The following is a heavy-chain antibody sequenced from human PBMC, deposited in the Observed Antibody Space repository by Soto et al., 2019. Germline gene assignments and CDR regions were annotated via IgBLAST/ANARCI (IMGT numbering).Heavy chain of an antibody. V-gene: IGHV3-11*01. CDR3: VRGYGAANATIFDY. CDR1: GFRFSGYY. D-gene: IGHD6-13*01. Sequence: QVQLVESGGGLVKPGGSLRLSCAASGFRFSGYYMTWIRQAPGKGLEWVSYISSSGTTTYYADSVKGRFTISRDNAKSSLYLQMNSLRDADTAVYYCVRGYGAANATIFDYWGQGTLVTVSS. CDR2: ISSSGTTT. J-gene: IGHJ4*02.